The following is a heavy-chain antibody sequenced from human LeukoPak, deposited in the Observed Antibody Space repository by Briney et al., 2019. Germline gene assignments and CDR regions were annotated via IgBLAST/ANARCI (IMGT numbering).Heavy chain of an antibody. CDR3: ASEDAYKSHFDL. CDR2: ISYGGSS. V-gene: IGHV4-30-4*01. Sequence: SQTLSLTCSVSGGAISSDTYLWSWIRQPPGKGLEWIGYISYGGSSYYKSSLQSRVTMSVDSSKNQFSLKLSSVTAADTAVYYCASEDAYKSHFDLWGQGTLVTVSS. CDR1: GGAISSDTYL. J-gene: IGHJ4*02. D-gene: IGHD5-24*01.